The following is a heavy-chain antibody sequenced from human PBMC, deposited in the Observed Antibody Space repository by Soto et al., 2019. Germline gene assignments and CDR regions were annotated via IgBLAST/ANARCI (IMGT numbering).Heavy chain of an antibody. V-gene: IGHV4-59*01. CDR3: ALRSMAVVPEY. CDR2: LYYGRSA. D-gene: IGHD3-22*01. Sequence: VQLQESGPGLVKPSETLSLTCAVSGDSISSYYCMWIRQPPGKGLESIGYLYYGRSANYNPSLKSRFTFAVDTSTNQCSLTLSSMTAADTAVYYCALRSMAVVPEYWGQGTLVTVSS. CDR1: GDSISSYY. J-gene: IGHJ4*02.